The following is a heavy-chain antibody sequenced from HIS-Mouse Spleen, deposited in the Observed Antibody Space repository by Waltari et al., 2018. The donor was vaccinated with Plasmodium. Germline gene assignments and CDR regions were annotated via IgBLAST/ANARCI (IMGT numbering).Heavy chain of an antibody. J-gene: IGHJ6*02. V-gene: IGHV3-48*01. CDR3: ATDYYYYGMDV. Sequence: EVQLVESGGGLVQPGGSLRLPCAASGFTFSTYSMNGVRQAPGKGLEWVSYISSSSSTIYYADSVKGRFTISRDNAKNSLYLQMNSLRAEDTAVYYCATDYYYYGMDVWGQGTTVTVSS. CDR2: ISSSSSTI. CDR1: GFTFSTYS.